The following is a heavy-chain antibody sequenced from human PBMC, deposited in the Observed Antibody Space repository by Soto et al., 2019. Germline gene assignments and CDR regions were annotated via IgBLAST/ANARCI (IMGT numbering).Heavy chain of an antibody. J-gene: IGHJ4*02. V-gene: IGHV3-23*01. D-gene: IGHD6-19*01. CDR2: ISGGGITT. CDR3: AKQFSYASSGWSEGTFFDY. Sequence: GGSLRLSCAASGFTFSSYAMSWVRQAPGKGLEWVSVISGGGITTYYADSVKGRFTISRHNSKNTLLLQMNSLRAEDTALYYCAKQFSYASSGWSEGTFFDYWGQGTLGTVSA. CDR1: GFTFSSYA.